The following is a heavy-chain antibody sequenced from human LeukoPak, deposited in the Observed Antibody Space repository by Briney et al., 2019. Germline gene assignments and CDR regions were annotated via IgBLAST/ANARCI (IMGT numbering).Heavy chain of an antibody. J-gene: IGHJ3*02. CDR3: AKCYYDSSSYYFGAFDI. D-gene: IGHD3-22*01. CDR1: GFTFNSYA. Sequence: QPGGSLRLSCAASGFTFNSYAMSWVRQAPGKGLEWVSAISGSGGSPYYADSVKGRFTISRDNSNNTLYLQMNSLRAEDTAVYYCAKCYYDSSSYYFGAFDIWGQGTMVTVSS. CDR2: ISGSGGSP. V-gene: IGHV3-23*01.